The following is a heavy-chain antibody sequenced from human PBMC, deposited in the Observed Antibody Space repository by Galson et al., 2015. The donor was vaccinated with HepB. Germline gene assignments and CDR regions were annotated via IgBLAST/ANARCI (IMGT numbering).Heavy chain of an antibody. D-gene: IGHD4-17*01. CDR3: ARAILPTLTTGRYLDY. J-gene: IGHJ4*02. CDR1: GESFSGYY. V-gene: IGHV4-34*01. CDR2: SDPSGGT. Sequence: SETLSLTCAVYGESFSGYYWSWIRQPPGEGLEWIGESDPSGGTNYNPSLKSRVTISVDTSKNQFSIKINSVTAADTALYYCARAILPTLTTGRYLDYWGRGILVTVSS.